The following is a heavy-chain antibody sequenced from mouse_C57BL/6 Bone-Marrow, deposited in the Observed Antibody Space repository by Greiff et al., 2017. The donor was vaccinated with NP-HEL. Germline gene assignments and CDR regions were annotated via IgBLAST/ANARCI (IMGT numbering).Heavy chain of an antibody. Sequence: EVKLQESGGGLVQPGGSMKLSCVASGFTFSNYWMNWVRQSPEKGLEWVAQIRLKSDNYATHYAESVKGRFTISRDDSKSSVYLQMNNLRAEDTGIYYCTGDGDGRYYFDYWGQGTTLTVSS. V-gene: IGHV6-3*01. CDR2: IRLKSDNYAT. CDR3: TGDGDGRYYFDY. CDR1: GFTFSNYW. D-gene: IGHD2-3*01. J-gene: IGHJ2*01.